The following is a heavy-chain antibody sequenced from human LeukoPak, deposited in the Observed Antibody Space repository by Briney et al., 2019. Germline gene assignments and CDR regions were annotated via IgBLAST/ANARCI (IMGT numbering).Heavy chain of an antibody. J-gene: IGHJ3*02. CDR2: IIPIFGTA. Sequence: ASVRVSYKASGDTFSIYAISWVRQAPGQGLEWMGGIIPIFGTANYAQKFQGRVTITADESTSTAYMELSSLRSDDTAVYYCARVVLKGVDAFDIWGQGTMVTVSS. D-gene: IGHD2-21*01. V-gene: IGHV1-69*13. CDR3: ARVVLKGVDAFDI. CDR1: GDTFSIYA.